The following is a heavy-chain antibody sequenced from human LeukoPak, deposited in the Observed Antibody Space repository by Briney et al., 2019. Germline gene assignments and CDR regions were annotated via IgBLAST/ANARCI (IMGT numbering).Heavy chain of an antibody. D-gene: IGHD1-26*01. V-gene: IGHV1-18*01. Sequence: ASVKVSCKASGYTFTGYGISWLRQAPGQGLEWMGWISTYNGHTNYAQKLQGRVTMTTDTSTSTAYMELRNLRSDDTAVYYCARGGRWELPRPYAFDIWGQGTMVTVSS. CDR3: ARGGRWELPRPYAFDI. CDR2: ISTYNGHT. CDR1: GYTFTGYG. J-gene: IGHJ3*02.